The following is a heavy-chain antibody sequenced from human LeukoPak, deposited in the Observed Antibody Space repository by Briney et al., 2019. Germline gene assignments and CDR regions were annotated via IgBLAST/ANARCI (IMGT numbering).Heavy chain of an antibody. CDR1: GSTFSSYV. Sequence: PGGSLRLSCSASGSTFSSYVMFWVRQAPGKGLEYVSAVSSIGSSTYYSDSVKGRFTISRDNYKNTLYLQMISLRPEDTAVYYCVKEGNGAFDIWGQGTMVTVSS. J-gene: IGHJ3*02. V-gene: IGHV3-64D*09. CDR3: VKEGNGAFDI. D-gene: IGHD2-8*01. CDR2: VSSIGSST.